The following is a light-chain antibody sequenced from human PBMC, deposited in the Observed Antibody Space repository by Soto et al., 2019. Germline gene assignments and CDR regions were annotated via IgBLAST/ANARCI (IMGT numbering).Light chain of an antibody. CDR2: DAA. Sequence: DIQMTQSPSSLSASVGDRVTITCQASQNIYNYLNWYQHKPGRAPKVMLFDAASLETGVPSRFSGSGYGTDFTLTINSLQPEDVATYYCQHYDNLPLTFGGGTKVDIK. J-gene: IGKJ4*01. CDR1: QNIYNY. V-gene: IGKV1-33*01. CDR3: QHYDNLPLT.